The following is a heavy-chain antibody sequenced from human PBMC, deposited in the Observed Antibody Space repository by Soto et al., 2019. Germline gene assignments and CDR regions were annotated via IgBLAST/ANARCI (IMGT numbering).Heavy chain of an antibody. V-gene: IGHV3-15*01. CDR2: IKGKTDGGTT. CDR3: TTTANVLLWFGELFDYYYGMDV. Sequence: EVQLVESGGGLVKPGGSLRLSCAASGFTFSNAWMSWVRQAPGKGLEWVGRIKGKTDGGTTDYAAPVKGRFTISRDDSKNTLYLQMNSLKTEDTAVYYCTTTANVLLWFGELFDYYYGMDVWGQGTTVTVSS. CDR1: GFTFSNAW. J-gene: IGHJ6*02. D-gene: IGHD3-10*01.